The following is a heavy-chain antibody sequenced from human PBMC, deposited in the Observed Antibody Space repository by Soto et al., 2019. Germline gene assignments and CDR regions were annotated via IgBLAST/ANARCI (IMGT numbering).Heavy chain of an antibody. CDR2: INTGSGIT. CDR3: AVVRGAAVTGYYFDY. D-gene: IGHD6-13*01. Sequence: ASVKVSCKGSGYTFTSYSIHWVRRAPGQSLEWMGWINTGSGITRYSQRFQGRVTITRDTSASTAYMELTSLRSEDTAIYYCAVVRGAAVTGYYFDYWGQGILVTVS. V-gene: IGHV1-3*04. J-gene: IGHJ4*02. CDR1: GYTFTSYS.